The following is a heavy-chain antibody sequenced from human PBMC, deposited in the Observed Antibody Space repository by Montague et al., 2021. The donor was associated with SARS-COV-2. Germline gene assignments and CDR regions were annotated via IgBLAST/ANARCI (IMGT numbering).Heavy chain of an antibody. CDR3: ARRGRPYSGYTTGYFEY. CDR2: IDPSDSYT. V-gene: IGHV5-10-1*01. D-gene: IGHD5-12*01. CDR1: GYIFISHW. J-gene: IGHJ4*02. Sequence: QSGAEVKKPGESLRISCKVSGYIFISHWITWVRQMPGKGLEWMGRIDPSDSYTNYSPSFQGHVSISVDKSISTAYLQWSSLKASDTAMYYCARRGRPYSGYTTGYFEYWGQGTLVTVSS.